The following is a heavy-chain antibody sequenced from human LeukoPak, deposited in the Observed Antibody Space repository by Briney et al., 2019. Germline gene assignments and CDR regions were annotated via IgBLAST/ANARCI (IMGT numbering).Heavy chain of an antibody. V-gene: IGHV4-34*01. CDR3: ARGLFYGDNRLGAGPFSYGMDV. CDR1: GESFRRYY. D-gene: IGHD4-17*01. CDR2: INHSGST. J-gene: IGHJ6*02. Sequence: SETLSLICAVWGESFRRYYWRWIRQPPGKGREWIGEINHSGSTNYNPSLKSRVTISLDTSKNQFSLKLSPVTTPNTGVYYCARGLFYGDNRLGAGPFSYGMDVWDQASTVTVS.